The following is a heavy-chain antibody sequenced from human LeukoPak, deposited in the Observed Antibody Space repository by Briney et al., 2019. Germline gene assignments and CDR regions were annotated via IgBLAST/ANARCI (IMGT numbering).Heavy chain of an antibody. Sequence: GGSLILSCAASEITVSTNYMSWVRQAPGKGLEWVSVIYSGGSTYYADSVKGRFTISRDNSKNTLYLQMNSLRAEDTAVYYCARDSSSWSDYFDYWGQGTLVTVSS. J-gene: IGHJ4*02. CDR1: EITVSTNY. V-gene: IGHV3-66*01. CDR3: ARDSSSWSDYFDY. CDR2: IYSGGST. D-gene: IGHD6-13*01.